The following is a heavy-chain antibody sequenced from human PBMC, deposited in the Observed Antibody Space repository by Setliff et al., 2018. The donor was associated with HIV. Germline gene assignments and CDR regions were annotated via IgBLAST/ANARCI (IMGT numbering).Heavy chain of an antibody. CDR3: ARVTYFYYYYMDV. CDR2: IYHSGST. D-gene: IGHD5-18*01. Sequence: PSETLSLTCTVSGASISGGYYWGWIRQPPGKGLEWIGSIYHSGSTYYNPSLKSRLTLSVDTSKNQFSLKLKSVTAADTAVYYCARVTYFYYYYMDVWGQGTTVTV. J-gene: IGHJ6*02. CDR1: GASISGGYY. V-gene: IGHV4-38-2*02.